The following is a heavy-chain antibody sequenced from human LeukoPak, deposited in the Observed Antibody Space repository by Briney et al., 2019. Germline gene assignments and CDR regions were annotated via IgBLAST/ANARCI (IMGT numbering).Heavy chain of an antibody. CDR2: IYYSGNT. J-gene: IGHJ4*02. V-gene: IGHV4-30-4*01. CDR1: GGSISSGNYY. D-gene: IGHD3-10*01. Sequence: SETLSLTCTVSGGSISSGNYYYSWIRQPPGKGLGWIGYIYYSGNTYYNPSLKSRVSISVDTSKNQFSLKLSSVTAADTAMYYCASYYHGFDYWGQGTLVTVSS. CDR3: ASYYHGFDY.